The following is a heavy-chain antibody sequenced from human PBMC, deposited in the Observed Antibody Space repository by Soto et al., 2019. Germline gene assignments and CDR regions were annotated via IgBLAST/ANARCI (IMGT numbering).Heavy chain of an antibody. CDR3: ARGWDVKS. J-gene: IGHJ4*02. Sequence: QVQMQESGPGLVKPSETLSLTCTVSGASVSSGNQYWSWIRQPPGKGLEWIGYIYHSGITNYNPSLKSRVTISADTSRNQFSLKLSSVTAADTAVYYCARGWDVKSWGQGTLVTVSS. CDR1: GASVSSGNQY. D-gene: IGHD6-19*01. V-gene: IGHV4-61*01. CDR2: IYHSGIT.